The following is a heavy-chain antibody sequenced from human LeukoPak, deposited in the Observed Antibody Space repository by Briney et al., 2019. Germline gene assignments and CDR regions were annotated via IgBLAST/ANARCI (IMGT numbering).Heavy chain of an antibody. CDR3: ARGGLRVMVYRLYYMDV. J-gene: IGHJ6*03. Sequence: ASVKVSCKASGYTFTSYYMHWVRQAPGQGLEWMGWINPNSGGTNYAQKLQGRVTMTTDTSTSTAYMELRSLRSDDTAVYYCARGGLRVMVYRLYYMDVWGKGTTVTVSS. CDR2: INPNSGGT. D-gene: IGHD2-8*01. V-gene: IGHV1-2*02. CDR1: GYTFTSYY.